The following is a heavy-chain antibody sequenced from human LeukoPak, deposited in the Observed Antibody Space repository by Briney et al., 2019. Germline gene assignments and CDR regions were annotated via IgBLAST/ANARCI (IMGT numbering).Heavy chain of an antibody. CDR3: AREGYYYDSSGYYYPSYYYYYMDV. CDR2: IYYSGST. CDR1: GGSISSYY. Sequence: SETLSLTCTVSGGSISSYYWSWIRQPPGKGLEWIGYIYYSGSTNYNPSLKSRVTISVDTSKNQFSLKLSSVTAADTAVYYCAREGYYYDSSGYYYPSYYYYYMDVWGKGTTVTVSS. V-gene: IGHV4-59*12. J-gene: IGHJ6*03. D-gene: IGHD3-22*01.